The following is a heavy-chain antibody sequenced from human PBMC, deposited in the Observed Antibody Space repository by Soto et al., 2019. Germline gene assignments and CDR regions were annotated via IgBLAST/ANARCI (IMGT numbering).Heavy chain of an antibody. D-gene: IGHD3-22*01. J-gene: IGHJ3*02. Sequence: EVQLVESGGGLVEPGGSLRLSCAASGFTFSDAWMTWVRQSPGKGLEWVGRVKSSGSTDYAAPVKGRFSISRRDSENTLYLQMSSLRADDSAVYYCTKGYHDGTHNHGDDAFDIWGQGTMVIVSS. CDR1: GFTFSDAW. V-gene: IGHV3-15*01. CDR2: VKSSGST. CDR3: TKGYHDGTHNHGDDAFDI.